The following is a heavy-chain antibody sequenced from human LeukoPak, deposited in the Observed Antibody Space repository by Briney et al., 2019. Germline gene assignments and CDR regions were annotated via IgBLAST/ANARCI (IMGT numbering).Heavy chain of an antibody. D-gene: IGHD3-3*01. CDR2: ISSSGSTK. CDR3: AKVGAKMSSRAFDI. CDR1: GFTFSYYE. J-gene: IGHJ3*02. V-gene: IGHV3-48*03. Sequence: GGSLRLSCAASGFTFSYYEMNWVRQAPGKGLEWVSYISSSGSTKYYADSVKGRFTISRDNSKNTLYLQMNSLRAEDTAVYYCAKVGAKMSSRAFDIWGQGTMVTVSS.